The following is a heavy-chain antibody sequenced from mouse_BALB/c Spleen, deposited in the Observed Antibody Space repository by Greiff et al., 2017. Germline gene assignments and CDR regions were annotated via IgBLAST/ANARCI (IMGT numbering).Heavy chain of an antibody. Sequence: QVHVKQSGAELARPGASVKLSCKASGYTFTSYWMQWVKQRPGQGLEWIGAIYPGDGDTRYTQKFKGKATLTADKSSSTAYMQLSSLASEDSAVYYCARGSSSWFAYWGQGTLVTVSA. J-gene: IGHJ3*01. CDR2: IYPGDGDT. V-gene: IGHV1-87*01. CDR3: ARGSSSWFAY. D-gene: IGHD1-1*01. CDR1: GYTFTSYW.